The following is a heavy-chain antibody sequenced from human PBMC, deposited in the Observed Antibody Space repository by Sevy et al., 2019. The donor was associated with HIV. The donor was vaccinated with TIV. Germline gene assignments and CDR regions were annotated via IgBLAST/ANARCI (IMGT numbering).Heavy chain of an antibody. V-gene: IGHV3-21*01. CDR2: ITGGSSYI. CDR3: AGDGGCSSTSCLLYFDC. D-gene: IGHD2-2*01. CDR1: GFAFSSYT. Sequence: GGSLRVSCAASGFAFSSYTMNWVRQAPGKGLEWVSSITGGSSYIYYADSVKGRFTISRDNAKNSLYLQMNSLRAEDTAVYYCAGDGGCSSTSCLLYFDCRGQGSLVTVSS. J-gene: IGHJ4*02.